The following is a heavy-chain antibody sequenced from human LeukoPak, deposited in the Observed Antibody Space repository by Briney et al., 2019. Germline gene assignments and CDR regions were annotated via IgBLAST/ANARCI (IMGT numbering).Heavy chain of an antibody. Sequence: GGSLRLSCAASGFTFSNYWMHWVRQTPGKGLVWVSRINSDGSSTDYADSVKGRFTISRDNAKNTLDLQMSSLRAEDTAVYYCARVRYCSSTGCYSYFDYWGQGTLVTACS. D-gene: IGHD2-2*01. CDR1: GFTFSNYW. CDR3: ARVRYCSSTGCYSYFDY. CDR2: INSDGSST. V-gene: IGHV3-74*01. J-gene: IGHJ4*02.